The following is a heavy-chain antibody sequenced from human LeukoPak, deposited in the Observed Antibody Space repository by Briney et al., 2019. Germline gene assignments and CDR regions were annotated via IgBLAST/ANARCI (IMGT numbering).Heavy chain of an antibody. CDR3: ARHYYDSSCYYPWYFDY. CDR1: GGSLSSNSYY. Sequence: SETLSLTCTVSGGSLSSNSYYWGWIRQAPGKGREWIGSMYYSGSTYYNQSLKSRATISVDTSKNHFSLKLTSVTAADTAVYYCARHYYDSSCYYPWYFDYWGQGTLVTVSS. D-gene: IGHD3-22*01. J-gene: IGHJ4*02. V-gene: IGHV4-39*01. CDR2: MYYSGST.